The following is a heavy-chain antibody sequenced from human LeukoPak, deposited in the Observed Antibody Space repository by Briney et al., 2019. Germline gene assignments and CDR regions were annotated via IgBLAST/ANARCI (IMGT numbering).Heavy chain of an antibody. CDR3: AKDCGRIYPTRPFDY. J-gene: IGHJ4*02. Sequence: GGSLRLSRAASRITFSSYAMSCVRQAPGKGLEWVSAISGSGDSTYYVDSVKGRFTISRDNSKNTLYLQMNSLRAEDNPVYYCAKDCGRIYPTRPFDYWGQGTLVTVSS. V-gene: IGHV3-23*01. CDR2: ISGSGDST. CDR1: RITFSSYA. D-gene: IGHD1-26*01.